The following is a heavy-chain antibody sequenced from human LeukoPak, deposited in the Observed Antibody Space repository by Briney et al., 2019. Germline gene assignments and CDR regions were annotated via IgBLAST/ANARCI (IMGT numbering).Heavy chain of an antibody. CDR1: GFLVSSYS. CDR2: IYSGGNT. Sequence: PGGSLRLSCAASGFLVSSYSMHWVRQAPGKGLEWVSFIYSGGNTHYSDSVKGRFTISRDNSKNTLYLQMNSLRAEDTAVYYCARRAGEYSHPYDYWGQGTLVTVSS. V-gene: IGHV3-53*01. D-gene: IGHD4-17*01. CDR3: ARRAGEYSHPYDY. J-gene: IGHJ4*02.